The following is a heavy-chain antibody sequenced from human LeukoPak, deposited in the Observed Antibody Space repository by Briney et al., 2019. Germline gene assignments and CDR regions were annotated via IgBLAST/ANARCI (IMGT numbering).Heavy chain of an antibody. CDR2: IYYSGST. J-gene: IGHJ5*02. Sequence: SETLSLPCTVCVGSIRSSSYYWGWIRQPPGEGLEWLGSIYYSGSTYYNPSLKSRVTISVDTSKNQFSLKLNSVTAADTAVYYCARHEIRIYYGSGTLNWFDPWGQGTLVTVSS. CDR3: ARHEIRIYYGSGTLNWFDP. V-gene: IGHV4-39*01. CDR1: VGSIRSSSYY. D-gene: IGHD3-10*01.